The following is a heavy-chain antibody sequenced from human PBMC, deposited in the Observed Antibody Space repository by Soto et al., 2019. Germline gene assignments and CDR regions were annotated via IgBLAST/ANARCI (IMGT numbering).Heavy chain of an antibody. J-gene: IGHJ6*02. Sequence: PGESLKISCKGSGYSFTSYWIGWVRQMPGKGLEWMGIIYPGDSDTRYSPSFQGQVTISADKSISTAYLQWSSLKASDTAMYYCAGADFWSGHYNRDGMDVWGQGTTVTVSS. CDR3: AGADFWSGHYNRDGMDV. V-gene: IGHV5-51*01. CDR2: IYPGDSDT. CDR1: GYSFTSYW. D-gene: IGHD3-3*01.